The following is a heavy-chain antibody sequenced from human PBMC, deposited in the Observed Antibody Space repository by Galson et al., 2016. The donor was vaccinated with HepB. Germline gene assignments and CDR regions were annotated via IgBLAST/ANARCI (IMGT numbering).Heavy chain of an antibody. Sequence: SVKVSCKASGYTFSRYAMHWVRQAPGQRLEWVGWINAGNGNTKYSQKFQGRVTITRDTSASTAFMELSSLRSEDTAVYYCASAGFCSGVSCYSEGGFDYWGQGTLVTVSS. V-gene: IGHV1-3*01. CDR2: INAGNGNT. D-gene: IGHD2-15*01. CDR1: GYTFSRYA. J-gene: IGHJ4*02. CDR3: ASAGFCSGVSCYSEGGFDY.